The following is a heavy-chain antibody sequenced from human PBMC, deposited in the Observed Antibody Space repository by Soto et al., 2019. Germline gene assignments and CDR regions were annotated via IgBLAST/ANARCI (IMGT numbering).Heavy chain of an antibody. J-gene: IGHJ3*02. V-gene: IGHV1-8*01. CDR2: INPNNGNT. CDR3: ARGNEDIVVVPATPVAFDI. CDR1: GYTFTSYD. D-gene: IGHD2-2*01. Sequence: ASVKVSCKASGYTFTSYDINWVRQAPGQGLEWMGWINPNNGNTNYAQKFQGRVTMTTDTSMSTAYMELRSLRSDDTAVYYCARGNEDIVVVPATPVAFDIWGQGTMVTVSS.